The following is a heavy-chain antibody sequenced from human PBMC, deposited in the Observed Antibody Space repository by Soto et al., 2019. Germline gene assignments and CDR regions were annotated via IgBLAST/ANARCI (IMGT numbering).Heavy chain of an antibody. Sequence: SETLSLTCTVSGGSISSYYWSWIRQPPGKGLEWIGYIYYSGSTNYNPSLKSRVTISVDTSKNQFSLKLSSVTAADTAVYYCARRDDFFGGTGWFDPWGQGNLVPVSS. CDR2: IYYSGST. CDR1: GGSISSYY. CDR3: ARRDDFFGGTGWFDP. D-gene: IGHD2-15*01. V-gene: IGHV4-59*08. J-gene: IGHJ5*02.